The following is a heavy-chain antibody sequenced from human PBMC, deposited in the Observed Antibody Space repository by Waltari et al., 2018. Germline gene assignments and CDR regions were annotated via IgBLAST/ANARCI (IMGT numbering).Heavy chain of an antibody. D-gene: IGHD6-6*01. CDR3: ASFPMAARRGVGY. Sequence: QVQLVQSGAEVKKPGASVKVSCKASGYTFTSYAMHWVRQAPGQRLEWMGWNNAGNGKTKYSQKFPGRVTITRDTSASTAYMELSSLRSEDTAVYYCASFPMAARRGVGYWGQGTLVTVSS. CDR1: GYTFTSYA. CDR2: NNAGNGKT. J-gene: IGHJ4*02. V-gene: IGHV1-3*01.